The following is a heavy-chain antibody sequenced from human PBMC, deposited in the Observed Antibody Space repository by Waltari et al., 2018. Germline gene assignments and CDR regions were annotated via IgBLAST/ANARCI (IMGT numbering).Heavy chain of an antibody. V-gene: IGHV1-69*08. CDR1: GGTFSSYT. D-gene: IGHD3-22*01. Sequence: QVQLVQSGAEVKKPGSSVKVSCNASGGTFSSYTISWARQAPGQGLEWMGRIIPILGIANYAQKFQGRVTITADKSTSTAYMELSSLRSEDTAVYYCARDLTYYYDSSVRAFDYWGQGTLVTVSS. J-gene: IGHJ4*02. CDR2: IIPILGIA. CDR3: ARDLTYYYDSSVRAFDY.